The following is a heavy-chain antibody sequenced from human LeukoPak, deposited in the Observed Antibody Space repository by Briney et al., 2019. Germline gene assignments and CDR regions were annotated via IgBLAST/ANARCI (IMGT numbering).Heavy chain of an antibody. D-gene: IGHD2-21*01. CDR2: IYPGDSDT. V-gene: IGHV5-51*01. J-gene: IGHJ4*02. CDR3: ARVGVVVVSQYYFDY. CDR1: GYSFTSYW. Sequence: GESLKISCKGSGYSFTSYWIGWVRQMPGKGLEWMGIIYPGDSDTRYSPSFQGQVTISADKSISTAYLQWSSLKASDTAMYYSARVGVVVVSQYYFDYWGQGTLVTVSS.